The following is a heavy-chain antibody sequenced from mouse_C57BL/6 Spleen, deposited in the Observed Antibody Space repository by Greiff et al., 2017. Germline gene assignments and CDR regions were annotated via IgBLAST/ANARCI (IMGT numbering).Heavy chain of an antibody. CDR1: GYTFTSYW. Sequence: QVQLQQPGAELVKPGASVKLSCKASGYTFTSYWLHWVQQRPGRGLEWIGRIDPNSGGTKYNEKFKSQATLTVDKPSSTAYMQLSSLTSEDSAVYVCARGSGSSDGYYAMDYWGQGTSVTVSS. CDR3: ARGSGSSDGYYAMDY. J-gene: IGHJ4*01. CDR2: IDPNSGGT. V-gene: IGHV1-72*01. D-gene: IGHD1-1*01.